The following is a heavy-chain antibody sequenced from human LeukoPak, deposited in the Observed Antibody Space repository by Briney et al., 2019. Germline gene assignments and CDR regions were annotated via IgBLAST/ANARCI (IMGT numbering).Heavy chain of an antibody. J-gene: IGHJ4*02. V-gene: IGHV1-69*01. CDR1: GGTFSSYA. CDR3: ARGFGELSFDY. D-gene: IGHD3-10*01. Sequence: ASVRVSCKASGGTFSSYAISWVRQAPGQGLEWMGGIIPIFGTANYAQKFQGRVTITADESTSTAYMELSSLRSEDTAVYYCARGFGELSFDYWGQGTLVTVSS. CDR2: IIPIFGTA.